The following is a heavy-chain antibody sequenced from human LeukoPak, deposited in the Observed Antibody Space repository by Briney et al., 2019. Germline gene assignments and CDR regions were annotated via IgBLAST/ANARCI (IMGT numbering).Heavy chain of an antibody. J-gene: IGHJ4*02. CDR3: ARRGAVAGHTFDY. CDR1: GYSFTSYW. V-gene: IGHV5-51*01. CDR2: IYPGDSDT. Sequence: GESLKISCKGSGYSFTSYWIGWVRQMPGKGLEWMGFIYPGDSDTRYSPSFQGQVTISADKSISTAYLQCSSLRASDTAMYYCARRGAVAGHTFDYWGQGTLVTVSS. D-gene: IGHD6-19*01.